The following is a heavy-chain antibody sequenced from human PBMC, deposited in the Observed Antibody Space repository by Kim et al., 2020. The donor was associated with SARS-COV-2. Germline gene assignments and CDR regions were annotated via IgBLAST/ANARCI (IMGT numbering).Heavy chain of an antibody. CDR1: GGSISSYY. D-gene: IGHD5-18*01. Sequence: SETLSLTCTVSGGSISSYYWSWIRQPPGKGLEWIGYIYYSGSTNYNPSLKSRVTISVDTSKNQFSLKLSSVTAADTAVYYCARDGGYSYGHKYYFDYWGQGTLVTVSS. CDR3: ARDGGYSYGHKYYFDY. CDR2: IYYSGST. J-gene: IGHJ4*02. V-gene: IGHV4-59*01.